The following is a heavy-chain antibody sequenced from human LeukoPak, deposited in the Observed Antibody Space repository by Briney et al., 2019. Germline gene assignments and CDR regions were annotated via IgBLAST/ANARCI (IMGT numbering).Heavy chain of an antibody. V-gene: IGHV1-2*04. D-gene: IGHD5-18*01. Sequence: GASVKVSCKASGYTFTGYYMHWVRQAPGQGLEWMGWINPNSGGTNYAQRFQGWVTMTRDTSISTAYMELSRLRSDDTAVYYCATTYSYGSDAFDIWGQGTMGTVSS. J-gene: IGHJ3*02. CDR2: INPNSGGT. CDR3: ATTYSYGSDAFDI. CDR1: GYTFTGYY.